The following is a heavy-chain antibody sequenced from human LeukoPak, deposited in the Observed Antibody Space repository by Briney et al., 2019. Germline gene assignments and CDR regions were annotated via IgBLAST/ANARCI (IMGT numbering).Heavy chain of an antibody. CDR3: AKLVLRYFDWLMDY. J-gene: IGHJ4*02. D-gene: IGHD3-9*01. CDR1: GFTFSSYG. Sequence: GGSLRLSRAASGFTFSSYGMHWVRQAPGKGLGWVAFIRYDGSNKYYADSVKGRFTISRDNSKNTLYLQMNSLRAEDTAVYYCAKLVLRYFDWLMDYWGQGTLVTVSS. CDR2: IRYDGSNK. V-gene: IGHV3-30*02.